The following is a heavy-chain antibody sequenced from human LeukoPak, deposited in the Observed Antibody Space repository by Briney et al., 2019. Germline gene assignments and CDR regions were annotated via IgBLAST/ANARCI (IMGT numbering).Heavy chain of an antibody. Sequence: GGSLRLSCAASGFTFSSYDMNWVRQAPGKGLEWVACIWYDGNKNYYADSVEGRFTISRDNSKNTLYLQMNSLRDEDTAVYYCAKDKFGVTADYWGQGTLVTVSS. J-gene: IGHJ4*02. CDR1: GFTFSSYD. CDR3: AKDKFGVTADY. CDR2: IWYDGNKN. V-gene: IGHV3-30*02. D-gene: IGHD3-16*01.